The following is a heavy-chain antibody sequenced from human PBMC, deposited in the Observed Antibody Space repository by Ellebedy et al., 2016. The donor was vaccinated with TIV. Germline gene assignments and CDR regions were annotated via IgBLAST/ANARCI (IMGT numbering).Heavy chain of an antibody. Sequence: GESLKISXAASGFTFSDYYMSWIRQAPGKGLEWVSYISSSGSTIYYADSVKGRFTISRDNAKNSLYLQMNSLRAEDTAVYYCARDPRYCSSTSCINPWGQGTLVTVSS. V-gene: IGHV3-11*01. CDR3: ARDPRYCSSTSCINP. J-gene: IGHJ5*02. CDR2: ISSSGSTI. CDR1: GFTFSDYY. D-gene: IGHD2-2*01.